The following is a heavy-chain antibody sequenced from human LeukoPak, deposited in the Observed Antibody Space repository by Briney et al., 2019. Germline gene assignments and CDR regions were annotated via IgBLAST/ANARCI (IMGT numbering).Heavy chain of an antibody. D-gene: IGHD3-22*01. CDR2: ISSSGSTI. J-gene: IGHJ4*02. CDR1: GFTFSSYE. CDR3: ARDNYYDSSGYRYFDY. Sequence: GGSLRLSCAASGFTFSSYEMNWVRQAPGKGLEGVSYISSSGSTIYYAASVRGRFTISRDNAKNSLYLQMNSLRAEDTAVYYCARDNYYDSSGYRYFDYWGQGTLVTVSS. V-gene: IGHV3-48*03.